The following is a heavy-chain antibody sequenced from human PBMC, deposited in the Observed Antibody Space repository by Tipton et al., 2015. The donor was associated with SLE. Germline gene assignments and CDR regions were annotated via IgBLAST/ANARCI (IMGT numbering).Heavy chain of an antibody. V-gene: IGHV3-64*01. CDR2: ISSNGGST. J-gene: IGHJ4*02. Sequence: SLRLSCAASGFAYSSYAMHWVRQAPGKGLEYVSAISSNGGSTYYANSVKGRFTISRDNYKNTLYLQMGSLRAEDMAVYYCARGEIVGAPDLGYRGQGTLVTVSS. CDR1: GFAYSSYA. CDR3: ARGEIVGAPDLGY. D-gene: IGHD1-26*01.